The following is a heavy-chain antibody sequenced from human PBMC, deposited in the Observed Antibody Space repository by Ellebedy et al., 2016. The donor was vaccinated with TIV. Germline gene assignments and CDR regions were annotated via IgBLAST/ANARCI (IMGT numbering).Heavy chain of an antibody. J-gene: IGHJ6*02. CDR3: ARVVGYCSGGSCYYGYYYGMDV. CDR1: GFSFSSYW. Sequence: GESLKISCAASGFSFSSYWMSWVRQAPGKGLEWVANIKQDGSEKYYVDSVKGRFTISRDNAKNSLYLQMNSLKAEDTAVYYCARVVGYCSGGSCYYGYYYGMDVWGQGTTVTVSS. V-gene: IGHV3-7*01. D-gene: IGHD2-15*01. CDR2: IKQDGSEK.